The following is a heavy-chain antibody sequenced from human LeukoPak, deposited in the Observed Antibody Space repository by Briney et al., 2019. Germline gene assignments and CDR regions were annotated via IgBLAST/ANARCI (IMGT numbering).Heavy chain of an antibody. D-gene: IGHD2-15*01. CDR2: ISGSGGST. J-gene: IGHJ4*02. CDR1: GFTFSSYA. Sequence: GGSLRLSCAASGFTFSSYAMSWVRQAPGKGLEWVSAISGSGGSTYYADSVKGRFTISGDNSKNTLYLQMNSLRAEDTAVYYCAKDWPRYCSGGSCSGYWGQGTLVTVSS. V-gene: IGHV3-23*01. CDR3: AKDWPRYCSGGSCSGY.